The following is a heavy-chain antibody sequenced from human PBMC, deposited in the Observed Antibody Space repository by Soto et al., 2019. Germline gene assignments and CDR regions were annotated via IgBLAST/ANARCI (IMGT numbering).Heavy chain of an antibody. CDR1: GGTFSSYA. V-gene: IGHV1-69*13. D-gene: IGHD3-22*01. J-gene: IGHJ3*02. Sequence: GASVKVSCKASGGTFSSYAISWVRQAPGQGLEWMGGIIPIFGTANYAQKFQGRVTITADESTSTAYMELSSLRSEDTAVYYCALSQYYYDSSGFDAFDIWGQGTMVT. CDR2: IIPIFGTA. CDR3: ALSQYYYDSSGFDAFDI.